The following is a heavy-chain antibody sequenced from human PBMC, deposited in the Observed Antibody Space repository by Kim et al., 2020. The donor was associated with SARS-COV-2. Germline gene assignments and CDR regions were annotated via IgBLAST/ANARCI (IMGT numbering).Heavy chain of an antibody. J-gene: IGHJ4*01. Sequence: GSLRLSCAASGFTFSSYWMHWVRQAPGKGLVWVSLINSDGSSTSYADSVKGRFTISRDNAKNTLYLQMNSLRAEDTAVYYCARDPRLKYSGSDSGPLDYWGQGTLVTVSS. CDR3: ARDPRLKYSGSDSGPLDY. V-gene: IGHV3-74*01. CDR1: GFTFSSYW. CDR2: INSDGSST. D-gene: IGHD5-12*01.